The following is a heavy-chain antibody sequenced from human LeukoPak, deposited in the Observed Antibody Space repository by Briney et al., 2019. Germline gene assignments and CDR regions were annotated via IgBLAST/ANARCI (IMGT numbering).Heavy chain of an antibody. J-gene: IGHJ4*02. CDR1: GFTFSSYG. Sequence: PGGSLRLSCAASGFTFSSYGMHWVRQAPGKGLECVAVIWYDGSNKYYADSVKGRFTISRDNSKNTLYLQMNSLRAEDTAVYYCAKGLEYSSSLLDYWGQGTLVTVSS. CDR3: AKGLEYSSSLLDY. CDR2: IWYDGSNK. V-gene: IGHV3-33*06. D-gene: IGHD6-6*01.